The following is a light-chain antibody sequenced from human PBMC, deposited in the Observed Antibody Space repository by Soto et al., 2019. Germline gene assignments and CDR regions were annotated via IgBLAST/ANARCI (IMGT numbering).Light chain of an antibody. Sequence: QAASVSGSPGQSITISCTGTSSDVGGYNYVSWYQQHPGKAPKLMIYEVSNRPSGVSNRFSGSKSGNTASLTISGLQAEDEADYYCSSYTSRSTLDYVFGSGTQLTVL. CDR1: SSDVGGYNY. J-gene: IGLJ7*01. CDR3: SSYTSRSTLDYV. CDR2: EVS. V-gene: IGLV2-14*01.